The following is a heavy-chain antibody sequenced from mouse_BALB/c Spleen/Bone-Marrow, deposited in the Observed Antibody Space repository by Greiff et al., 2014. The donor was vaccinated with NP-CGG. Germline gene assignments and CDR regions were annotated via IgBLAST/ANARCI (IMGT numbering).Heavy chain of an antibody. CDR1: GFNIKDTY. Sequence: EVQLQQSGAELVKPGASVKLSCTASGFNIKDTYMHWVKQRPEQGLEWIGRIDPANGNTKYDPKFQGKATITADTSSNTAYLQLNSVTSEDTAVYYCAQGYDWAMDCWGQGTSVTVSS. D-gene: IGHD2-14*01. CDR2: IDPANGNT. V-gene: IGHV14-3*02. J-gene: IGHJ4*01. CDR3: AQGYDWAMDC.